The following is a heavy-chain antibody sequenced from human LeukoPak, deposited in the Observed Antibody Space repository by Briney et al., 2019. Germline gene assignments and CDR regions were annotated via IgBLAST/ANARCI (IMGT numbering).Heavy chain of an antibody. J-gene: IGHJ4*02. Sequence: ASVKVSCKGSGYSFTSCGVRWVRRAPGQGLQWMGWISAYNGNTNYAQKLQGRVTMTTDTSTSTAYMELRSLRSDDTAVYYCARGRGGRRYSYGDGYYFDYWGQGTLVTVSS. V-gene: IGHV1-18*01. CDR3: ARGRGGRRYSYGDGYYFDY. D-gene: IGHD5-18*01. CDR2: ISAYNGNT. CDR1: GYSFTSCG.